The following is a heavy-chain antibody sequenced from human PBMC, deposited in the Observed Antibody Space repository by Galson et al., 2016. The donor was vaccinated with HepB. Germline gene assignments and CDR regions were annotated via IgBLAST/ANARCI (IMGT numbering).Heavy chain of an antibody. J-gene: IGHJ6*02. Sequence: SVKVSCKASGFKFTGYYMHWVRQAPGQGLEWMGWINPNTGGTNYAQKFQGRVTMTRDTSISTAYMERSKLRSDDTAVYYCARERHQWSLNRYYYYSGMNVWGQGTTVTVSS. V-gene: IGHV1-2*02. CDR3: ARERHQWSLNRYYYYSGMNV. CDR2: INPNTGGT. D-gene: IGHD2-15*01. CDR1: GFKFTGYY.